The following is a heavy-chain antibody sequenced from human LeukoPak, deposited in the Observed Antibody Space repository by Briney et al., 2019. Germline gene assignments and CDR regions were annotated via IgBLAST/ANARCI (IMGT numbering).Heavy chain of an antibody. V-gene: IGHV3-48*01. CDR1: GFTVSSYS. J-gene: IGHJ6*04. D-gene: IGHD1-26*01. CDR2: ISSSSSTI. CDR3: ARGQVVGATFGMDV. Sequence: GGSLRLSCAASGFTVSSYSMNWVRRAPGKGLEWVSYISSSSSTIYYADSVKGRFTISRDNAKNSLYLQMNSVRAEDTAVYYCARGQVVGATFGMDVWGKGTTVTVSS.